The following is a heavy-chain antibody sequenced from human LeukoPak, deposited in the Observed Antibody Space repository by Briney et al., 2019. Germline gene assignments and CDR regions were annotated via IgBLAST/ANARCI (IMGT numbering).Heavy chain of an antibody. V-gene: IGHV1-18*01. CDR3: ARMYCSSTSCRNWFDP. D-gene: IGHD2-2*01. CDR1: GYTFTSYG. CDR2: ISAYNGNT. J-gene: IGHJ5*02. Sequence: ASVKVSCKASGYTFTSYGTSWVRQAPGQGLEWMGWISAYNGNTNYAQKLQGRVTMTTDTSTSTAYMELRSLRSDDTAVYYCARMYCSSTSCRNWFDPWGQGTLVTVSS.